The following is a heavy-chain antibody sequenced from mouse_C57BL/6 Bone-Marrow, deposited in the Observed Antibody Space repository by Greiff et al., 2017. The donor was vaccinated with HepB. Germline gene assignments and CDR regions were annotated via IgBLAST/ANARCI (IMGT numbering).Heavy chain of an antibody. V-gene: IGHV5-9-1*02. CDR3: TRDRRTTVVSYFCY. CDR1: GFTFSSYA. D-gene: IGHD1-1*01. CDR2: ISSGGDYI. J-gene: IGHJ2*01. Sequence: DVKLQESGEGLVKPGGSLKLSCAASGFTFSSYAMSWVRQTPEKRLEWVAYISSGGDYIYYADTVKGRFTISRDNARNTLYLQMSSRKSEDTAMYYCTRDRRTTVVSYFCYWGQGTTLTVSS.